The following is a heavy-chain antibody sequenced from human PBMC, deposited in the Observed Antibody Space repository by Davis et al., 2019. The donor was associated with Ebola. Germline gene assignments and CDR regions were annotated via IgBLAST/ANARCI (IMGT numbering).Heavy chain of an antibody. Sequence: SLRLSCAASGFTFSSYWMSWVRQAPGKGLEWVANIKQDGSEKYYVDSVKGRFTISRDNAKNSLYLQMNSLRVEDTAVYYCARDNSNTHWPYYFDYWGQGTLVTVSS. D-gene: IGHD2/OR15-2a*01. J-gene: IGHJ4*02. CDR3: ARDNSNTHWPYYFDY. CDR2: IKQDGSEK. V-gene: IGHV3-7*01. CDR1: GFTFSSYW.